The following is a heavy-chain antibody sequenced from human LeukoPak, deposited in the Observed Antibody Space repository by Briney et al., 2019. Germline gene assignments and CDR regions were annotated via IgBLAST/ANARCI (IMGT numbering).Heavy chain of an antibody. Sequence: ASVKVSCKASGDSFTSYAISWVRQALGQGLEWMGRIFPSFGIANYAQKFQGRVTITADKSTSTAYMELSSLRSEDTAVYYCARDPRYDSVYYYYGMDVWSQPTTVTV. D-gene: IGHD5-12*01. CDR2: IFPSFGIA. V-gene: IGHV1-69*04. CDR1: GDSFTSYA. CDR3: ARDPRYDSVYYYYGMDV. J-gene: IGHJ6*02.